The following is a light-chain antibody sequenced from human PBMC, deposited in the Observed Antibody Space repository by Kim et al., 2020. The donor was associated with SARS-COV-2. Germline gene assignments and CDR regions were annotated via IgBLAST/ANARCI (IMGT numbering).Light chain of an antibody. V-gene: IGKV3-20*01. CDR2: GAS. J-gene: IGKJ1*01. Sequence: VLTQSRGTLSLSPGERATLFCRASQSVSSSYLAWYQQKPGQAPRLLIYGASTRATGIPDRFSGSGSGTDFTLTISRLEPEDLAVYYCQQYGNSPRWTFGQGTKLEI. CDR1: QSVSSSY. CDR3: QQYGNSPRWT.